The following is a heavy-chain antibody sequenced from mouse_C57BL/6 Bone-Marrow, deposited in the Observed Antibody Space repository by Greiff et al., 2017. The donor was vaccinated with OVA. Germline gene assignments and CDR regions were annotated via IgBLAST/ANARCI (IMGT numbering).Heavy chain of an antibody. Sequence: QVQLQQPGAELVKPGASVKLSCKASGYTFTSYWMQWVKQRPGQGLEWIGEIDPSDSYTNYNQKFKGKATLTVDTSSSTAYMQLSSLTSEDSAVYYCASAVFGYWGQGTLVTVSA. CDR2: IDPSDSYT. J-gene: IGHJ3*01. CDR1: GYTFTSYW. CDR3: ASAVFGY. V-gene: IGHV1-50*01.